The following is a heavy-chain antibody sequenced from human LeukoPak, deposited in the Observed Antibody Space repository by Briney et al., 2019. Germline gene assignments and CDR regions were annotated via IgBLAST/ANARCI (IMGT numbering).Heavy chain of an antibody. CDR2: IAHDGSIQ. V-gene: IGHV3-30*18. Sequence: GGSLRLSCVTSGFAFSSYGMHWVRQAPGRGLEWVTVIAHDGSIQHYADSVKGRFTTSRDNSKNTLYLQMNSLRAEDTAVYYCAKVTRQWLANDAFDIWGQGTMVTVSS. J-gene: IGHJ3*02. D-gene: IGHD6-19*01. CDR1: GFAFSSYG. CDR3: AKVTRQWLANDAFDI.